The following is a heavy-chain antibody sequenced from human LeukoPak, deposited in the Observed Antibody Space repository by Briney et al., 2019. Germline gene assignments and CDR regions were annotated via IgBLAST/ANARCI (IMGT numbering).Heavy chain of an antibody. CDR3: ARSTGYYDILTGYTMEFDY. CDR1: GFTFSDYY. D-gene: IGHD3-9*01. CDR2: ISSSGSTI. J-gene: IGHJ4*02. V-gene: IGHV3-11*01. Sequence: PGGSLRLSCAASGFTFSDYYMSWIRQAPGKGLEWVSYISSSGSTIYYADSVKGRFTISRDNAKNSLYLQMNSLRAEDTAVYYCARSTGYYDILTGYTMEFDYWGQGTLVTVSS.